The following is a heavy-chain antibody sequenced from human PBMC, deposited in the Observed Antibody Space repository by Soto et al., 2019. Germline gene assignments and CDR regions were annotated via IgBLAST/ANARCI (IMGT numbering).Heavy chain of an antibody. J-gene: IGHJ4*02. Sequence: GGSLRLSCAASGFTFSNYAMSWVRQAPGKGLEWVSTISDSGGNTYYPDSVKGRFTISRDSSKNTLYLQMNSLRAEDTAVYYCAKRGGPRLYYFDYWGQGTLVTVSS. CDR1: GFTFSNYA. CDR2: ISDSGGNT. CDR3: AKRGGPRLYYFDY. D-gene: IGHD2-15*01. V-gene: IGHV3-23*01.